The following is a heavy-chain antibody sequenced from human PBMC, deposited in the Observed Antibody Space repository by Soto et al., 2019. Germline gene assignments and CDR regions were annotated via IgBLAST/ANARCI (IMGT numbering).Heavy chain of an antibody. V-gene: IGHV1-8*01. CDR2: MNPNSGNT. J-gene: IGHJ3*02. CDR1: GYTFTSYD. Sequence: QVQLVQSGAEVKKPGASVKVSCKASGYTFTSYDINWVRQATGQGLEWMGWMNPNSGNTGYAQMFQGRVTMTRNTSISTAYMELSSLRSEDTVVYYCARVRVFEWLSVSDAFDIWGQGTMVTVSS. CDR3: ARVRVFEWLSVSDAFDI. D-gene: IGHD3-3*01.